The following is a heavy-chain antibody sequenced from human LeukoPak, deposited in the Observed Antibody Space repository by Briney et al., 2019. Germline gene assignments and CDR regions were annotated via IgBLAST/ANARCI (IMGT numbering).Heavy chain of an antibody. D-gene: IGHD3-22*01. CDR1: GFTFSSYA. CDR2: ISGSGGST. V-gene: IGHV3-23*01. CDR3: AKEEGYYDSSGEFDY. Sequence: SGGSLRLSCAASGFTFSSYAMSWVRQAPGKGLEWVSAISGSGGSTYYADSVKGRFTISRDNSKNTLYLQMNSLRAEDTAVYYCAKEEGYYDSSGEFDYWGQGTLVTVSS. J-gene: IGHJ4*02.